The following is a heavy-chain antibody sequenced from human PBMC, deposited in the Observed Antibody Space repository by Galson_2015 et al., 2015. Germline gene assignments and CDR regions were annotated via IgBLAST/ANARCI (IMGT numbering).Heavy chain of an antibody. CDR1: GFTFRNYW. J-gene: IGHJ3*02. V-gene: IGHV3-74*01. CDR2: ISSDGSST. Sequence: SLRLSCAASGFTFRNYWMHWVRQAPGKGPVWVSRISSDGSSTSYADSVKGRFTISRDNAKSTLSLQMNSLRAEDTAVYYCARNFYDAFDMWGPGTMVTVSS. CDR3: ARNFYDAFDM. D-gene: IGHD2/OR15-2a*01.